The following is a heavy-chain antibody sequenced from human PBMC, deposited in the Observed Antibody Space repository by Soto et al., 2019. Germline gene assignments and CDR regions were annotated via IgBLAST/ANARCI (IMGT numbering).Heavy chain of an antibody. D-gene: IGHD4-17*01. Sequence: EVQVLESGGDLVQPGGSLRLSCAASGFTFSNYAMNWVRQAPGKGPEWVSGISAGRSTSYADSVKGRFTISRDNSKSTLFLQMDSLRAEDTALYYCTKVRGDPVWGKGTTVTVSS. V-gene: IGHV3-23*01. CDR1: GFTFSNYA. CDR3: TKVRGDPV. J-gene: IGHJ6*04. CDR2: ISAGRST.